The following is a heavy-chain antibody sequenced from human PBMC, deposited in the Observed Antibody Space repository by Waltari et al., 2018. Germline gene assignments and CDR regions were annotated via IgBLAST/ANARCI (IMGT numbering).Heavy chain of an antibody. CDR2: IYRGGST. Sequence: EVQLVESGGGLIQPGGSLRLSCAASGFTVSTNYMTWVRQAPGKGLEWLSVIYRGGSTDYADSVKGRFTISRDNSKNKLYLQMNSLRAEDTAVYYCARDPSGSYPGDYWGQGTLVTVSS. CDR3: ARDPSGSYPGDY. J-gene: IGHJ4*02. D-gene: IGHD1-26*01. V-gene: IGHV3-53*01. CDR1: GFTVSTNY.